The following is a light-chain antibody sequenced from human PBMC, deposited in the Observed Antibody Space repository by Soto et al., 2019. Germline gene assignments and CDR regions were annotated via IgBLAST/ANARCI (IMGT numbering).Light chain of an antibody. CDR3: QQRSNWPPT. V-gene: IGKV3-11*01. J-gene: IGKJ5*01. CDR1: QSVSNNY. CDR2: GAS. Sequence: GLSQSLAIVSLSLGERATLSCRASQSVSNNYLAWYQQKPGQAPRLLIYGASNRATGIPDRFSGSGSGTDFTLTISSLEPEDFAVYYCQQRSNWPPTFGQGTRLEI.